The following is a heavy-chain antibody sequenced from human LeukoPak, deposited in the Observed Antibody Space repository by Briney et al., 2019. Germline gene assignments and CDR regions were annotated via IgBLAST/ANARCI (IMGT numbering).Heavy chain of an antibody. Sequence: GGSLRLSCAASGFTFSSNAISWVRQAPGKGLEWVSVMTANGGRTYYADSVKGRFTISRDNSKNTLSLQMNSLRADDTAVYYCAKDAVAPGSGGDYFDYWGQGTLVTVSS. CDR2: MTANGGRT. J-gene: IGHJ4*02. CDR3: AKDAVAPGSGGDYFDY. CDR1: GFTFSSNA. V-gene: IGHV3-23*01. D-gene: IGHD3-10*01.